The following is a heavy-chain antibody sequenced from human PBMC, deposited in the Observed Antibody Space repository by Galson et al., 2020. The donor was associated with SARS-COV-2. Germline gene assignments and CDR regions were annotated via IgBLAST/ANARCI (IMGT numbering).Heavy chain of an antibody. V-gene: IGHV3-21*01. CDR1: GFTFSTYA. D-gene: IGHD2-8*01. CDR3: ARDKHCPNGICRFHGLDV. Sequence: GGSLRLSCAASGFTFSTYAMTWVRQAPGKGPEWVSVISASTSYKYYANSVKGRFTISRDNAKGSLFLQMNSLRAEDTAVYYCARDKHCPNGICRFHGLDVWGQGTTVIVSS. J-gene: IGHJ6*02. CDR2: ISASTSYK.